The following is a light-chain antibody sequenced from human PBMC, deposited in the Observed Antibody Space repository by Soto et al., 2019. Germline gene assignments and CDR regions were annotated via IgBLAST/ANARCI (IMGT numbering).Light chain of an antibody. CDR3: QQRSNWPPT. CDR2: DAS. Sequence: EIVLTQSPATLSLSPGERATLSCGASQSVSSYLAWYQQRHGQAPRXLIYDASNRATGIPAKFSGSGSGTDLTLTISTLQPEDFEVDYCQQRSNWPPTFGGGTKVDIK. V-gene: IGKV3-11*01. CDR1: QSVSSY. J-gene: IGKJ4*01.